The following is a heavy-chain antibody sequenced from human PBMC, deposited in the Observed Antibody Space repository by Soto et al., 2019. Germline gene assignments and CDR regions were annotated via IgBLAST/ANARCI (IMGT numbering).Heavy chain of an antibody. Sequence: SETLALTCTLSGGSISSYYWSWIRQPPGKGLEWIGYIYYSGSTNYNPSLKSRVTISVDTSKNQFSLKLSSVTAADTAVYYCARGSPGYSRSSDYWGQGTLVTVSS. CDR2: IYYSGST. V-gene: IGHV4-59*01. CDR1: GGSISSYY. D-gene: IGHD6-6*01. J-gene: IGHJ4*02. CDR3: ARGSPGYSRSSDY.